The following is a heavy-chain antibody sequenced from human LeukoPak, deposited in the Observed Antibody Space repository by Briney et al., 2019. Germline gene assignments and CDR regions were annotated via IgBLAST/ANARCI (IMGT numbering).Heavy chain of an antibody. CDR2: ISTYNGNT. J-gene: IGHJ4*02. Sequence: ASVKVSCKGSGYTFDRYGVTWVRQAPGQGLEWMGWISTYNGNTTYAQKIQGRVTMTTDTSTNTVYMDLRSLRFDDTAVYYCARDLGHCRNVICSSSAYWGRGTLVTVSS. D-gene: IGHD1-14*01. CDR3: ARDLGHCRNVICSSSAY. CDR1: GYTFDRYG. V-gene: IGHV1-18*01.